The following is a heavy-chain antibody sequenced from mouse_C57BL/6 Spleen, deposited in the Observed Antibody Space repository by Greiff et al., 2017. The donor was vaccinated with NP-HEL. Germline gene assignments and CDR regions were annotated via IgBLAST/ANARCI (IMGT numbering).Heavy chain of an antibody. Sequence: QVQLQQPGTELVKPGASVKLSCKASGYTFTSYWMHWVKQRPGQGLEWIGNINPSNGGTNYNEKFKSKATLTVDKSSSTAYMQLSSLTSEDFAVYYLARSGCYYLYAMDYWGQGTSVTVSS. D-gene: IGHD2-3*01. J-gene: IGHJ4*01. CDR1: GYTFTSYW. CDR2: INPSNGGT. CDR3: ARSGCYYLYAMDY. V-gene: IGHV1-53*01.